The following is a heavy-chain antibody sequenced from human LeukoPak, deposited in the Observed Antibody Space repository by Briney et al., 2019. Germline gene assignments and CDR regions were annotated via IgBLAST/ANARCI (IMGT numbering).Heavy chain of an antibody. Sequence: SETLSLTCTVSGGSISSSSYYWGRIRQPPGKGLEWIGSIYYSGSTYYNPSLKSRVTISVDTSKNQFSLKLSSVTAADTAVYYCARQSYCSGGSCYEDYYYYYGMDVWGQGTTVTVSS. D-gene: IGHD2-15*01. CDR1: GGSISSSSYY. V-gene: IGHV4-39*01. CDR2: IYYSGST. J-gene: IGHJ6*02. CDR3: ARQSYCSGGSCYEDYYYYYGMDV.